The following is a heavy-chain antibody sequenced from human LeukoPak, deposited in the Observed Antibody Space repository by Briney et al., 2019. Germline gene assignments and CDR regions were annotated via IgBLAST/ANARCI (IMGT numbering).Heavy chain of an antibody. CDR1: GFTFSSYA. J-gene: IGHJ4*01. D-gene: IGHD3-10*01. Sequence: PGGSLRLSCAASGFTFSSYAMSWVRQAPGKGLEWVSGVCGCGGSTYYADSVKSRFTISRDSSKNTLYLKMNSLRAEDTAVYYCAKGGNNQYYYASGRYSPAIWGHETLVTVSS. CDR3: AKGGNNQYYYASGRYSPAI. V-gene: IGHV3-23*01. CDR2: VCGCGGST.